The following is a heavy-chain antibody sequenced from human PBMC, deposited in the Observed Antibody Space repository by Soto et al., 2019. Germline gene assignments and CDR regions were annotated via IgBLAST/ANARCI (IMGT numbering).Heavy chain of an antibody. Sequence: RASVKVSCKASGGTFSSYAISWVRQAPGQGLEWMGGIIPIFGTANYAQKFQGRVTITADESTSTAYMELSSLRSEDTAVYYCARGKITFGGVISHPGMDVWGQGTTVTVSS. V-gene: IGHV1-69*13. CDR3: ARGKITFGGVISHPGMDV. D-gene: IGHD3-16*02. J-gene: IGHJ6*02. CDR1: GGTFSSYA. CDR2: IIPIFGTA.